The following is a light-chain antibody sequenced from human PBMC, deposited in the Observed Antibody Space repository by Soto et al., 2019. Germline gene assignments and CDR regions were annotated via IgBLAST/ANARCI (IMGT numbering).Light chain of an antibody. CDR3: QQYNNWPLLT. Sequence: EIVMTQSPATLSVSPGERATLSCRASQSVSSNLAWYQQKPGQAPRLLIYGTYIRATGIPARFSGSGSGTEFTLTISSLQSEDFAVYYCQQYNNWPLLTFGGGTKVEIK. V-gene: IGKV3D-15*01. J-gene: IGKJ4*01. CDR1: QSVSSN. CDR2: GTY.